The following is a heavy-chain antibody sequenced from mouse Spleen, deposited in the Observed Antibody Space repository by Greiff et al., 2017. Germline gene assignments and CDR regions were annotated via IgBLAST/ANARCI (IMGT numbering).Heavy chain of an antibody. D-gene: IGHD1-1*02. Sequence: EVMLVESGGGLVKPGGSLKLSCAASGFTFSSYAMSWVRQTPEKRLEWVAAINSNGGSTYYPDTVKDRFTISRDNAKNTLYLQMSSLRSEDTALYYCARLYGGKGYFDVWGAGTTVTVSS. CDR3: ARLYGGKGYFDV. CDR2: INSNGGST. J-gene: IGHJ1*01. CDR1: GFTFSSYA. V-gene: IGHV5-6-2*01.